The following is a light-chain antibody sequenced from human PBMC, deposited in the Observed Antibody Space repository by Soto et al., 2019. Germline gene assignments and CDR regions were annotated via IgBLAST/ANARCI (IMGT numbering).Light chain of an antibody. V-gene: IGKV3D-15*01. CDR3: QQYNNWPPWT. CDR1: QSVSSN. Sequence: EIVMTQSPATLSVSPGERATLSCRASQSVSSNLAWYQQKPGQAPRLLIYGASTRATGIPARFSCSRSGTEFTLTISSLQSEDVAVYYCQQYNNWPPWTFGQGTKVEIK. CDR2: GAS. J-gene: IGKJ1*01.